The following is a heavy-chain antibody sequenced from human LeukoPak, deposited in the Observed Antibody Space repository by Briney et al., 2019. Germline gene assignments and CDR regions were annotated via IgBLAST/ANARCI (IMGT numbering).Heavy chain of an antibody. J-gene: IGHJ4*02. V-gene: IGHV3-9*01. CDR2: VSWNGGNI. CDR3: ARSGYSGYDPLDY. D-gene: IGHD5-12*01. Sequence: GVSWNGGNIGYADSVKGRFTISKDNARNSVYLQMHSLTAEDTAFYYCARSGYSGYDPLDYWGQGTLVIVSS.